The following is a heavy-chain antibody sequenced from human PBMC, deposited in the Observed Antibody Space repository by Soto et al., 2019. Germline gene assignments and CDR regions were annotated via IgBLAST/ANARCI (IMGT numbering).Heavy chain of an antibody. D-gene: IGHD1-20*01. V-gene: IGHV4-59*01. CDR1: GGSISSYY. CDR3: ARGGYNWNDSPFDP. J-gene: IGHJ5*02. Sequence: ASETLSLTCTVSGGSISSYYWSWIRQPPGKGLEWIGYIYYSGSTNYNPSLKSRVTISVDTSKNQFSLKLSSVTAADTAVYYCARGGYNWNDSPFDPWGQGTLVTVSS. CDR2: IYYSGST.